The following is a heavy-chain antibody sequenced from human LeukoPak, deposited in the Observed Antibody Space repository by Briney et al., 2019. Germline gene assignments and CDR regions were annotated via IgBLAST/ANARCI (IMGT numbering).Heavy chain of an antibody. CDR2: ISWNSGSI. CDR1: GFTFYDYA. CDR3: AKDNDRVWSSFDY. D-gene: IGHD2-8*02. J-gene: IGHJ4*02. Sequence: PGGSLRLSCAASGFTFYDYAMHWVRHAPGKGLEWVSGISWNSGSIAYADSVKGRFTISRDNAKNSLYLQMNRLRAEDTALYYCAKDNDRVWSSFDYWGQGTLVTVSS. V-gene: IGHV3-9*01.